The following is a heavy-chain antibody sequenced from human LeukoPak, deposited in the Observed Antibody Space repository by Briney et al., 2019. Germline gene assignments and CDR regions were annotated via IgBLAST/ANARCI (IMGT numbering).Heavy chain of an antibody. D-gene: IGHD2-21*01. Sequence: PSETLSLTCTVSGGSISSGSYYWGWIRQPPGKGLEWIWSMYYNGNTYYNPSLKSRVTISVDTSKNHFSLRLSSVTAADTAVYYCATIAPGTHAFDMSGQGTTVTVSP. CDR2: MYYNGNT. CDR3: ATIAPGTHAFDM. V-gene: IGHV4-39*02. CDR1: GGSISSGSYY. J-gene: IGHJ3*02.